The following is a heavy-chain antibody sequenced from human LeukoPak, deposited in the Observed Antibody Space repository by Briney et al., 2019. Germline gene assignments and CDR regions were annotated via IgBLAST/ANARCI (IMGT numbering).Heavy chain of an antibody. CDR3: ARDYSNYEGWFDP. Sequence: SQTLSLTCTVSGGSISSGSYYWRWIRQPAGKGLEWIGRIYTSGSTNCNPSLKSRVTISVDTSKNQFSLKLSSVTAADTAVYYCARDYSNYEGWFDPWGQGTLVTVSS. CDR1: GGSISSGSYY. J-gene: IGHJ5*02. D-gene: IGHD4-11*01. CDR2: IYTSGST. V-gene: IGHV4-61*02.